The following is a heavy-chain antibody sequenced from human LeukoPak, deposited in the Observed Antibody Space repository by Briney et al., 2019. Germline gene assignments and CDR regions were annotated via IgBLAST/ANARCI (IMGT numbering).Heavy chain of an antibody. CDR3: ARVRGATTSRDYFDY. V-gene: IGHV4-30-4*01. D-gene: IGHD5-24*01. J-gene: IGHJ4*02. CDR1: GGSISSGDYY. CDR2: IYYSGST. Sequence: PSQTLSLTCTVSGGSISSGDYYWSWIRQPPGKGLEWIGYIYYSGSTYYNPSLKSRVTMSVDTSKNQFSLKLSSVTAADTAVYYCARVRGATTSRDYFDYWGQGTLVTVSS.